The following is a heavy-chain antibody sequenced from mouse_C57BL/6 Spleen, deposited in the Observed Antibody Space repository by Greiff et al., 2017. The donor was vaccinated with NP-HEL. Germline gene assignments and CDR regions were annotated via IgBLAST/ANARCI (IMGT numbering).Heavy chain of an antibody. D-gene: IGHD1-1*01. V-gene: IGHV1-59*01. J-gene: IGHJ1*03. Sequence: QVQLQQPGAELVRPGTSVKLSCTASGYTFTSYWMHWVKQRPGQGLEWIGVIDPSDSYTKYNQKFKGKATLTVDTSSSTAYMQLSSLTSEDSAVYYCAMACGSSYGYFDVWGTGTTVTVSS. CDR2: IDPSDSYT. CDR3: AMACGSSYGYFDV. CDR1: GYTFTSYW.